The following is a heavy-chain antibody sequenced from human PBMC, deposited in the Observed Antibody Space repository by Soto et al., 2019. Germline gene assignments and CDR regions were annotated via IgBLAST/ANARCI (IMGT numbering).Heavy chain of an antibody. Sequence: ASVKVSCKASGYTFTSYGISWVRQAPGQGLEWMGWISAYNGNTNYAQKLQGRVTMTTDTSTSTAYMELRSLRSDDTAVYYCARDHPLNYDFWSGYPRYYYYGMDVWGQGTTVTVPS. CDR1: GYTFTSYG. J-gene: IGHJ6*02. V-gene: IGHV1-18*01. CDR3: ARDHPLNYDFWSGYPRYYYYGMDV. D-gene: IGHD3-3*01. CDR2: ISAYNGNT.